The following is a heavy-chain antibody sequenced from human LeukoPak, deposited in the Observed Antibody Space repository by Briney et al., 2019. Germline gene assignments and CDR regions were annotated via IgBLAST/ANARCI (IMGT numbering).Heavy chain of an antibody. CDR3: ARNRYSGSYPLDY. V-gene: IGHV3-53*01. CDR1: GFTVSSNY. J-gene: IGHJ4*02. CDR2: IYSGGST. D-gene: IGHD1-26*01. Sequence: GGSLRLSCAASGFTVSSNYMSWVRQAPGKGLEWVSVIYSGGSTYYADSVKGRFTISRDNSKNTLYLQMNSLRAEDTAVYYCARNRYSGSYPLDYWGQGTLVTVSS.